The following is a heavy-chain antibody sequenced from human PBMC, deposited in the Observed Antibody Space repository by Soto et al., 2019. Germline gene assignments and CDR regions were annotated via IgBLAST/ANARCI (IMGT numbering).Heavy chain of an antibody. D-gene: IGHD1-26*01. V-gene: IGHV3-30*18. CDR1: GFTFSSYG. Sequence: QVQLVESGGGVVQPGRSLRLSCAASGFTFSSYGMHWVRQAPGKGLEWVAVISYDGSNKYYADSVKGRFTISRDNSKNTLYRQMTGRRAEDTAGYYCAKVGYRGSYFASWGRGAWVTVSS. J-gene: IGHJ4*02. CDR2: ISYDGSNK. CDR3: AKVGYRGSYFAS.